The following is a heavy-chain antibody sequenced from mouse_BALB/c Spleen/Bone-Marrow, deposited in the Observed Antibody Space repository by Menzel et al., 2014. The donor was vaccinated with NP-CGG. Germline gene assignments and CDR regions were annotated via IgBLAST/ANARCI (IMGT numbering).Heavy chain of an antibody. Sequence: VNLVDSGPGLVAPSQSLSITCTVSGFSLTSYGVHWVRQPPGKGLEWLGVIWAGGSTNYNSALMSRLSISKDNSKSQVFLKMNSLQIDDTAMYYCAGTGPFAYWGQGTLVTVSA. V-gene: IGHV2-9*02. CDR3: AGTGPFAY. D-gene: IGHD4-1*01. CDR2: IWAGGST. J-gene: IGHJ3*01. CDR1: GFSLTSYG.